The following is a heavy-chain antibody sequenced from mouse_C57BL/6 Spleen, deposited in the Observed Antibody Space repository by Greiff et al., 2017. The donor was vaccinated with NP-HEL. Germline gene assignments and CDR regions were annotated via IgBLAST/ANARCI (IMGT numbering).Heavy chain of an antibody. CDR3: ARLPWGNYGDY. V-gene: IGHV5-17*01. CDR1: GFTFSDYG. D-gene: IGHD2-1*01. Sequence: DVQLQESGGGLVKPGGSLKLSCAASGFTFSDYGMHWVRQAPEKGLEWVAYISSGSSTIYYADTVKGRFTISRDNAKNTLFLQMTSLRSEDTAMYYCARLPWGNYGDYWGQGTTLTVSS. CDR2: ISSGSSTI. J-gene: IGHJ2*01.